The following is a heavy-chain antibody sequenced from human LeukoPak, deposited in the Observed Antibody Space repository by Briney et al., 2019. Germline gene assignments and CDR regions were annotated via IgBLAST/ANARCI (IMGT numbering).Heavy chain of an antibody. D-gene: IGHD6-13*01. CDR3: AKAPIAAAGIYFFDY. V-gene: IGHV3-30*18. Sequence: GGSLRLPCAASGFTFSSFHIHWVRHAPGKGLEWVAEISYDGSNKYYADSGKGRFTISRDNSKNTLYQQMNSLRAEDTAVYYCAKAPIAAAGIYFFDYWGQGTLVTVSS. CDR1: GFTFSSFH. CDR2: ISYDGSNK. J-gene: IGHJ4*02.